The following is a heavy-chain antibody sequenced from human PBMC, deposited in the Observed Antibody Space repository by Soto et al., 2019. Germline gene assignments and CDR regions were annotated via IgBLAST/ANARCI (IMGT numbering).Heavy chain of an antibody. CDR1: GGSFSGYY. J-gene: IGHJ4*02. CDR3: ARGRAGRSSRWYDY. CDR2: INHSGSI. V-gene: IGHV4-34*01. D-gene: IGHD6-13*01. Sequence: QVQLQQWGAGLLKSSKSLSITCAFYGGSFSGYYWSWIRQPPVNGLEWIGEINHSGSINYNASLKSRVTISVYTSKNQFSLSLSSVTAADTAVLYFARGRAGRSSRWYDYWGQGNLVTVSS.